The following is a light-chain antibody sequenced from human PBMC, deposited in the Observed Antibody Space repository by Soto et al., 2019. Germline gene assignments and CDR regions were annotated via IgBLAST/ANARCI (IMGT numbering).Light chain of an antibody. CDR3: QQYGTLPLT. Sequence: DIQMTQSPSSLSASVGDRVTITCQASEDIRQYLNWYQQKPGKAPKLLLYDASNLEAGAPSRFSGSGSGTDFTLTISRLQPEDFATYYCQQYGTLPLTFGPGTKVDVK. CDR1: EDIRQY. J-gene: IGKJ3*01. CDR2: DAS. V-gene: IGKV1-33*01.